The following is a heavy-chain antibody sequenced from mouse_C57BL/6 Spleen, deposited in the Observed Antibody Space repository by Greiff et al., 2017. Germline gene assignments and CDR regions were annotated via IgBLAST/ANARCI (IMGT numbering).Heavy chain of an antibody. CDR2: INPNNGGT. CDR3: AREGGFYDGASGFAY. Sequence: EVQLQQSGPELVKPGASVKMSCKASGYTFTDYNMHWVKQSHGKSLEWIGYINPNNGGTSYNQKFKGKATLTVNKSSSTAYMELRSLTSEDSAVYYCAREGGFYDGASGFAYWGQGTLVTVSA. J-gene: IGHJ3*01. CDR1: GYTFTDYN. D-gene: IGHD2-3*01. V-gene: IGHV1-22*01.